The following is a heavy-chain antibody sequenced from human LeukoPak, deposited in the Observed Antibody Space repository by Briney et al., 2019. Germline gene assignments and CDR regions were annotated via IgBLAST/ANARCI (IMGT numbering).Heavy chain of an antibody. J-gene: IGHJ4*02. Sequence: ASVKVSCKVSGYTLTELSMHWVRQAPGKGLEWMGGFDPEDGETIYAQKFQGRVTMTEDTSTDTAYMELSSLRSDDTAVYYCARGAYSSSWYGYWGQGTLVTVSS. CDR1: GYTLTELS. CDR2: FDPEDGET. D-gene: IGHD6-13*01. CDR3: ARGAYSSSWYGY. V-gene: IGHV1-24*01.